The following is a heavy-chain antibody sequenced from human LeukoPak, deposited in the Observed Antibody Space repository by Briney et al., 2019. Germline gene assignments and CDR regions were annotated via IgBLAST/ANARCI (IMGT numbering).Heavy chain of an antibody. CDR3: ARGIHKTHCTRASCYVNWFDP. D-gene: IGHD2-2*01. J-gene: IGHJ5*02. CDR1: GFTFSDYF. V-gene: IGHV3-11*06. Sequence: GGSPRLSCAASGFTFSDYFMTWIRQAPGKGLEWVSYISSSSSNTNYADSVKGRFTISRDNAKNSLSLQMNSLRAEDTAVYYCARGIHKTHCTRASCYVNWFDPWGQGTLVTVSS. CDR2: ISSSSSNT.